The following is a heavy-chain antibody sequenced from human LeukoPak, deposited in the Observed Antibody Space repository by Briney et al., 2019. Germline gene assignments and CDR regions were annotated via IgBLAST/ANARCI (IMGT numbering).Heavy chain of an antibody. CDR3: ARDLEDIVVVPAAMIWFDP. J-gene: IGHJ5*02. Sequence: GGSLRLSCAASGFTVSSNYMNWVRQAPGKGLEWVSSISSSSSYIYYADSVKGRFTISRDNAKNSLYLQMNSLRAEDTAVYYCARDLEDIVVVPAAMIWFDPWGQGTLVTVSS. CDR2: ISSSSSYI. D-gene: IGHD2-2*01. V-gene: IGHV3-21*01. CDR1: GFTVSSNY.